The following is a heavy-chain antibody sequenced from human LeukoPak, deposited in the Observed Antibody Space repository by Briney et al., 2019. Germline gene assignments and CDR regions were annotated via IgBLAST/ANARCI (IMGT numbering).Heavy chain of an antibody. J-gene: IGHJ4*02. D-gene: IGHD3-22*01. Sequence: ASVKVSCKASGGAFSSYPSSWVRQAPGQVLEWMRGIIPIFGTANYAQKFQGRVTITADESTSTAYMELSSLRSEDTAVYYCAREYPYDSSGYYYWGQGTLVTVSS. CDR2: IIPIFGTA. V-gene: IGHV1-69*13. CDR1: GGAFSSYP. CDR3: AREYPYDSSGYYY.